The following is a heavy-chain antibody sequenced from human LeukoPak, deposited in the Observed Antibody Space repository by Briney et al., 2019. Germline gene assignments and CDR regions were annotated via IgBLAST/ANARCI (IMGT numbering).Heavy chain of an antibody. CDR3: ACRGSFDP. V-gene: IGHV3-53*01. CDR2: IYSGGST. J-gene: IGHJ5*02. D-gene: IGHD3-10*01. CDR1: RIALSVNY. Sequence: RGGSLSLYRASSRIALSVNYMSWDRQAPGKGVDWGSVIYSGGSTSYATSSQGRFTISRDNSKNTLYLQMNSLRAEDTAVYYCACRGSFDPWGQGTLVTVSS.